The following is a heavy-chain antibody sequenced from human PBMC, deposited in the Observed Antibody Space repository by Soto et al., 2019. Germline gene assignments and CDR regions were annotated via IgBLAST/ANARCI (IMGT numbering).Heavy chain of an antibody. J-gene: IGHJ4*02. D-gene: IGHD5-12*01. V-gene: IGHV3-23*01. CDR3: AKGGAHVEMATTFDY. CDR2: ISGSGGST. CDR1: GFTFSSDA. Sequence: GGSLRLSCAASGFTFSSDAMSWFRQAPGKGLEWVSAISGSGGSTYYADSVKGRFTISRDNSKNTLYLQMNSLRAEDTAVYYCAKGGAHVEMATTFDYWGQGTLVTVSS.